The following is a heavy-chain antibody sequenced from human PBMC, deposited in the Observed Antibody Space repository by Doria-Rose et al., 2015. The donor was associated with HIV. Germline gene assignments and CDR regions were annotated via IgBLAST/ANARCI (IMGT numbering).Heavy chain of an antibody. D-gene: IGHD6-13*01. J-gene: IGHJ4*02. Sequence: QITLKESGPVLVKPTETLTLTCTVSGVSLSSPGMGVSWIRQPPGKVLEWLANIFSDDERSYKTSLKSRLTISRGSSKSQLVLTMTDMDPVDTATYYCARIKSSRWYHKYYFDFWGQGTLVIVSA. V-gene: IGHV2-26*01. CDR3: ARIKSSRWYHKYYFDF. CDR1: GVSLSSPGMG. CDR2: IFSDDER.